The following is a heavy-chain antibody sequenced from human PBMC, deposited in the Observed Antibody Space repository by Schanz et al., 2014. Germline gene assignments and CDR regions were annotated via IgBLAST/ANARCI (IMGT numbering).Heavy chain of an antibody. J-gene: IGHJ5*01. CDR1: GFTFSDYY. V-gene: IGHV3-11*05. CDR2: ISSSGSYT. D-gene: IGHD3-16*01. CDR3: AKDLYNYGIFDS. Sequence: QVQLVESGGGLVKPGGSLRLSCAASGFTFSDYYMSWIRQAPGKGLEWVSYISSSGSYTNYADSVKGRFTISRDNAKNSLYLQMNSLRVDDTAVYYCAKDLYNYGIFDSWGQGTLVTVSS.